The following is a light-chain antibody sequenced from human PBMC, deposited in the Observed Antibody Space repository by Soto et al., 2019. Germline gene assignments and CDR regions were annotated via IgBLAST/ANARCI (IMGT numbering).Light chain of an antibody. J-gene: IGLJ1*01. CDR2: DVS. Sequence: QSALTQPRSVSGSPGQSVTISCTGTSSDVGGYNYVSWYQQHPGKAPKLMNYDVSKRPSGVPDRFSGSKSGNTASLTISGLQADDEADYYCCSYAGSYKGYVFGTGTKLTVL. CDR3: CSYAGSYKGYV. CDR1: SSDVGGYNY. V-gene: IGLV2-11*01.